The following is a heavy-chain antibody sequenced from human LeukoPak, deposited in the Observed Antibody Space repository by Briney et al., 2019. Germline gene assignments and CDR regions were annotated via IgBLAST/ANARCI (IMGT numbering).Heavy chain of an antibody. V-gene: IGHV4-30-2*01. CDR3: AIAPIWMATNYFDY. CDR1: GGSISSGGYS. Sequence: SETLSLTCAVSGGSISSGGYSWSWIRQPPGKGLQRIGYIYHSGSTYYNPSLKSRVTISVDRSKNQFSLKLSSVTAADTAVYYCAIAPIWMATNYFDYWGQGTLVTVSS. D-gene: IGHD5-24*01. J-gene: IGHJ4*02. CDR2: IYHSGST.